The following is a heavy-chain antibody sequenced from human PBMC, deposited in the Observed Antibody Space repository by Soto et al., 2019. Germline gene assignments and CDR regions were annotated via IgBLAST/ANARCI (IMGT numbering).Heavy chain of an antibody. CDR1: GSSISSYY. CDR2: IYYSGST. Sequence: PSETLSLTCTVSGSSISSYYWSWIRQPPGKGLEWIGYIYYSGSTNYNPSLKGRVTISVDTSKNQFSLKLSSVTAADTAVYYCARALRAYCGGDCYSAYFDYWGQGTLVTVSS. J-gene: IGHJ4*02. V-gene: IGHV4-59*01. CDR3: ARALRAYCGGDCYSAYFDY. D-gene: IGHD2-21*02.